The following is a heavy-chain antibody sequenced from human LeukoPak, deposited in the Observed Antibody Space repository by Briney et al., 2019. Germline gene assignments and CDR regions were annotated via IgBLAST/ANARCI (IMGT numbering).Heavy chain of an antibody. V-gene: IGHV1-18*01. D-gene: IGHD3-3*01. CDR1: GYTFADYG. Sequence: ASVKVSCKASGYTFADYGISWVRQAPGQGLEWMGWISAYNGNTNYAQEFQGRVTMTTDTSTSTVYMELRSLRSDDTAVYYCARAYYDFWTGYLNWFDPWGQGTLVTVSS. J-gene: IGHJ5*02. CDR3: ARAYYDFWTGYLNWFDP. CDR2: ISAYNGNT.